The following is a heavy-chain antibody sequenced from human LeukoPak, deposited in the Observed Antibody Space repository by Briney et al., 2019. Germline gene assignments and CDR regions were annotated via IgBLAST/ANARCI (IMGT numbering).Heavy chain of an antibody. Sequence: SETPSLTCAVYGGSLSGYYWSWIRQPPGKGLEWIGEINHSGSTNYNPSLKSRVTISVDTSKNQFSLKLSSVTAADTAVYYCARRPARRDYYYYMDVWGKGTTVTVSS. CDR3: ARRPARRDYYYYMDV. J-gene: IGHJ6*03. V-gene: IGHV4-34*01. CDR1: GGSLSGYY. D-gene: IGHD2-2*01. CDR2: INHSGST.